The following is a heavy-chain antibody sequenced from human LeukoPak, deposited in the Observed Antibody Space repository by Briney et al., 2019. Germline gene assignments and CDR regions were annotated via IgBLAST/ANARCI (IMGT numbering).Heavy chain of an antibody. Sequence: SETLSLTCTVSGGSISSYYWSWIRQPAGKGLEWIGRIYTSASTNYNPSLKSRVTMSVDTSKNQFSLKLSSVTAADTAVYYCARTGIEQGYQLLRGRYYYYYGMDVWGQGTTVTVSS. CDR1: GGSISSYY. J-gene: IGHJ6*02. V-gene: IGHV4-4*07. CDR2: IYTSAST. CDR3: ARTGIEQGYQLLRGRYYYYYGMDV. D-gene: IGHD2-2*01.